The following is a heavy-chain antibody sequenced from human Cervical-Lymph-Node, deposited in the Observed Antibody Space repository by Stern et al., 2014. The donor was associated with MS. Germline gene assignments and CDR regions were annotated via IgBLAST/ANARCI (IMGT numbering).Heavy chain of an antibody. CDR1: GFTFSSYN. CDR2: ISSSSITI. J-gene: IGHJ5*02. CDR3: ARDDGSGSYYFPNWFDP. V-gene: IGHV3-48*01. Sequence: EVQLLESGGGLVQPGGSLRLSCAASGFTFSSYNMNWVRQAPGKGLEWVSYISSSSITIYYADSVKGRFTISRDNAKNSLYLQMNTLRAEDTAVYYCARDDGSGSYYFPNWFDPWGQGTLVTVSS. D-gene: IGHD1-26*01.